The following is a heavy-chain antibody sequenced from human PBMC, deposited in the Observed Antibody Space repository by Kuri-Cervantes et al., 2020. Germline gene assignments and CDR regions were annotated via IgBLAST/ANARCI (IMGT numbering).Heavy chain of an antibody. J-gene: IGHJ4*02. CDR1: GFTFDDYT. CDR3: VRATTMIVDFDY. Sequence: GGSLRLSCTASGFTFDDYTMHWVRQAPGKGLEWVSLISWDGGSTYYADSVKGRLTISRDNSKNTPSLQMNSLTAEDTAVYYCVRATTMIVDFDYWGQGTLVTVSS. D-gene: IGHD3-22*01. V-gene: IGHV3-43*01. CDR2: ISWDGGST.